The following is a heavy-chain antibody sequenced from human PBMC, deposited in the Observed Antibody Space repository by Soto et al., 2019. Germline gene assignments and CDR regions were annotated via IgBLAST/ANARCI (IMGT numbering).Heavy chain of an antibody. CDR3: ARGYCSGGSCYSGYNWFDP. V-gene: IGHV1-46*01. D-gene: IGHD2-15*01. J-gene: IGHJ5*02. CDR1: GYTFTSYY. CDR2: INPSGGST. Sequence: ASVKVSCKASGYTFTSYYMHWVRQAPGQGLEWMGIINPSGGSTSYAQKFQGRVTITRDTSASTAYMELSSLRSEDTAVYYCARGYCSGGSCYSGYNWFDPWGQGTLVTVSS.